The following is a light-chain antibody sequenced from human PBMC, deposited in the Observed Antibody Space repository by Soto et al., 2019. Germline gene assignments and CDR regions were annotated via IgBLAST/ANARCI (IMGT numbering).Light chain of an antibody. V-gene: IGLV1-44*01. CDR2: SDD. J-gene: IGLJ7*01. CDR1: SSNIGSNA. Sequence: QPVVTQPPSASGTPGQRVSISCSGSSSNIGSNAVSWYQHFPGTAPKVLIYSDDQRPSGVPDRFSGSKSGTSASLTISGLRAEDEADYFCAAWGDSLNTWVFGGGTQLTVL. CDR3: AAWGDSLNTWV.